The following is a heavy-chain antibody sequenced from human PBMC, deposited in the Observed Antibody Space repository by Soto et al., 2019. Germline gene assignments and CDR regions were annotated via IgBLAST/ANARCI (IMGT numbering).Heavy chain of an antibody. V-gene: IGHV1-2*04. Sequence: ASVKVSCKASGYTFTGYYMHWVRQAPGQGLEWMGWINPNSGGTNYAQKFQGWVTMTRDTSISTAYMELSRLTSDDTAVYYCARAIGYCSGGSCPHTYYYMDVWGQGTTLTVSS. CDR3: ARAIGYCSGGSCPHTYYYMDV. CDR2: INPNSGGT. CDR1: GYTFTGYY. D-gene: IGHD2-15*01. J-gene: IGHJ6*02.